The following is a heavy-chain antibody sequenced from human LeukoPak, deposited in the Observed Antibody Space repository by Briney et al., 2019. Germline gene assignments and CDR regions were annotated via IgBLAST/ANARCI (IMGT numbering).Heavy chain of an antibody. Sequence: GGSLRLSCLISGFTLTNYAIHWVRQAPGKGLEWVSIIHSGGTTYYTDSVKGRFTFSRDISKNTLYLQMNSLRAEDTAVYYCARARELGDSLDYWGPGTLVTVSS. V-gene: IGHV3-53*01. D-gene: IGHD1-26*01. CDR1: GFTLTNYA. CDR3: ARARELGDSLDY. CDR2: IHSGGTT. J-gene: IGHJ4*02.